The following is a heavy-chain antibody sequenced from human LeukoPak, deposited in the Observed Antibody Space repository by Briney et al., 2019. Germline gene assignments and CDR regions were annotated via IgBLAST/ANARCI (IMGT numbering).Heavy chain of an antibody. CDR3: ARVGCSGGSCYPDY. CDR2: IHYSGDI. V-gene: IGHV4-59*11. CDR1: GAPLCTPY. D-gene: IGHD2-15*01. J-gene: IGHJ4*02. Sequence: SETLSLICTVSGAPLCTPYWYWIRQPPGKGLEWIGYIHYSGDINYNPPLKSRVTISAYTSKNQLSLKLSSVTAADTAVYYCARVGCSGGSCYPDYWGQGTLVTVSS.